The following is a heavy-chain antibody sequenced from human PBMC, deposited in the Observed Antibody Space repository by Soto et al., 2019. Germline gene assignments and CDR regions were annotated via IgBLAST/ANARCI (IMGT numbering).Heavy chain of an antibody. V-gene: IGHV1-46*01. CDR3: ARVRFSFLTGYPLSAPYYYYYGMDV. J-gene: IGHJ6*02. D-gene: IGHD3-9*01. CDR1: GYTSTSYY. CDR2: INPSGGST. Sequence: ASVKVSCKASGYTSTSYYMHCVRQAPGQVLEWMGIINPSGGSTSYAQKFQGRVTMTRDTSTSTVYMELSSLRSEDTAVYYCARVRFSFLTGYPLSAPYYYYYGMDVWGQGTTVTVSS.